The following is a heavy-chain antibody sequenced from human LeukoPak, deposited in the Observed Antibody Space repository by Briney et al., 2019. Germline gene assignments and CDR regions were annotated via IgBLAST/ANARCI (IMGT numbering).Heavy chain of an antibody. D-gene: IGHD2-2*01. V-gene: IGHV3-21*01. J-gene: IGHJ1*01. Sequence: KTGGSLRLSCAASGFTFNTYSMNWVRQAPGKGLEWVSSISVDSNYLNYVDSLRRRFTVSRDNTKNSLYLQMNSLRAEDTAVYYCATYSSSNGREFQYWGQGTLVTLSS. CDR2: ISVDSNYL. CDR1: GFTFNTYS. CDR3: ATYSSSNGREFQY.